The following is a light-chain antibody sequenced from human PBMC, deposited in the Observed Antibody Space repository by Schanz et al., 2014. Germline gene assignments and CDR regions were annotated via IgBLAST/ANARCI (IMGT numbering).Light chain of an antibody. V-gene: IGKV1-39*01. CDR3: QQSYTTPLWT. Sequence: DIQMTQSPSSLSASVGDRVTITCRASQSISSYLNWYQQKPGKAPKLLIYAASSLQSGVPSRFSGSGSGTDFTLTISSLHPEDFATYYCQQSYTTPLWTFGQGTKLEIK. CDR1: QSISSY. CDR2: AAS. J-gene: IGKJ2*01.